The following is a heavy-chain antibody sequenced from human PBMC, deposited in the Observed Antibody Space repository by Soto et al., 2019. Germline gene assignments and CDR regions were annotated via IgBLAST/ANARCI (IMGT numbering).Heavy chain of an antibody. CDR3: ARDDTLGYYYYYGMDV. D-gene: IGHD2-2*02. J-gene: IGHJ6*02. Sequence: PGGSLRLSCAASGFTFSSYSMNWVRQAPGKGLEWVSYISSSSSTIYYADSVKGRFTISRDNAKNSLYLQMNSLRDEDTAVYYCARDDTLGYYYYYGMDVWGQGTTVTVSS. CDR2: ISSSSSTI. V-gene: IGHV3-48*02. CDR1: GFTFSSYS.